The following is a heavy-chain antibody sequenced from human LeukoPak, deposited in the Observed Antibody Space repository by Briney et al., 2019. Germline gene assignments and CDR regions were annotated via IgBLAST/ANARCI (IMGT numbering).Heavy chain of an antibody. CDR1: GFTFSIYW. CDR2: IKQDGSEK. V-gene: IGHV3-7*01. D-gene: IGHD3-22*01. CDR3: ARVGIAYYYDSSGYYTDF. Sequence: GGSLRLSCAASGFTFSIYWMSWVRQAPGKGLEWVANIKQDGSEKYYVDSVKGRFTTSRDNAKNSLYLQMNSLRAEDTAVYYCARVGIAYYYDSSGYYTDFWGQGTLVTVSS. J-gene: IGHJ4*02.